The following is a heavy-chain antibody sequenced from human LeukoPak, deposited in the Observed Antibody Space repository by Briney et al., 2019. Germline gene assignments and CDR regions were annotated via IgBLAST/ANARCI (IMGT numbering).Heavy chain of an antibody. J-gene: IGHJ3*02. CDR1: GGSISTSNYY. CDR3: ARDYPYYGGIQADAFDI. V-gene: IGHV4-39*07. Sequence: KASETLSLTCTVSGGSISTSNYYWGWIRQPPGKGLEWIGSIYYSGSTYYNPSLKSRVTISVDTSKNQFSLKLSSVTAADTAVYYCARDYPYYGGIQADAFDIWGQGTMVTVSS. D-gene: IGHD4-23*01. CDR2: IYYSGST.